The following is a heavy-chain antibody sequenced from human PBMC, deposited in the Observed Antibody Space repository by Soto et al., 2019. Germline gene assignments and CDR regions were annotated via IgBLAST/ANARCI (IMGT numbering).Heavy chain of an antibody. CDR1: GFTVSSNY. CDR3: ARADYYDSSGYYCAH. D-gene: IGHD3-22*01. V-gene: IGHV3-53*01. CDR2: IYGGGST. Sequence: GGSLRLSCAASGFTVSSNYMSWVRQAPGKGLEWVSVIYGGGSTYYADSVKGRFTISRDNSKNTVYLQMNSLRAEDMAVYYCARADYYDSSGYYCAHWGQGTLVTVSS. J-gene: IGHJ4*02.